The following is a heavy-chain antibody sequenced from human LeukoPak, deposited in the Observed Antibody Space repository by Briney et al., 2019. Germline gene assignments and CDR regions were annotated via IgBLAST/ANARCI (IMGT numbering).Heavy chain of an antibody. CDR3: AREPSAAGYSDAFDY. J-gene: IGHJ4*02. CDR1: GFTFSYNW. CDR2: IKQDGGEK. D-gene: IGHD5-18*01. Sequence: PGGSLRLSRAPSGFTFSYNWMTCVCGAPGKGLEWGSNIKQDGGEKYYVDSVKGRFTISRDNAEKSVYLKMSSLRAEDTAVYYCAREPSAAGYSDAFDYWGQGALVTVSS. V-gene: IGHV3-7*03.